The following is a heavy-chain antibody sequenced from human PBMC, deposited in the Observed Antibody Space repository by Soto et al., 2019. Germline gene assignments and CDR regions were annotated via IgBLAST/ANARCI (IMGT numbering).Heavy chain of an antibody. D-gene: IGHD3-3*01. J-gene: IGHJ6*02. CDR1: GFTFSSYA. Sequence: EVQLLESGGGLVQPGGSLRLSCAASGFTFSSYAMSWVRQAPGKGLEWVSAISGSGGSTYYADSVKGRFTISRDNSKNTLYLQMNSLRAEDTAVYYCAKDLGLDFGVVRVNYYYYYGMDVWGQGTTVTVSS. CDR2: ISGSGGST. V-gene: IGHV3-23*01. CDR3: AKDLGLDFGVVRVNYYYYYGMDV.